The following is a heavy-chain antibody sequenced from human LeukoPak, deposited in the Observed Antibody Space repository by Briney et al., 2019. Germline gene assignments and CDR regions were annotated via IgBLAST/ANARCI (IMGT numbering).Heavy chain of an antibody. D-gene: IGHD3-10*01. Sequence: ASVKVSCKASGYTFTSYDINWVRQATGQGLEWMGWMNPNSGNTGYAQKFQGRVTMTRNTSISTAYMELSSLRSEDTAVYYCARFDYYGSGSYPNFDYWGQGTLVTVSS. V-gene: IGHV1-8*01. CDR1: GYTFTSYD. CDR3: ARFDYYGSGSYPNFDY. J-gene: IGHJ4*02. CDR2: MNPNSGNT.